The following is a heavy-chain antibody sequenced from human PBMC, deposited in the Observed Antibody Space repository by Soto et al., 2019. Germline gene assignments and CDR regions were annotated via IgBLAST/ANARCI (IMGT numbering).Heavy chain of an antibody. J-gene: IGHJ6*03. CDR2: ISSSSSTI. V-gene: IGHV3-48*01. Sequence: HPGGSLRLSCAASGFTFSNAWMSWVRQAPGKGLEWVSYISSSSSTIYYADSVKGRFTISRDNAKNSLYLQMNSLRAEDTAVYYCASRRGRDYYYYYYMDVWGKGTTVTVSS. CDR3: ASRRGRDYYYYYYMDV. CDR1: GFTFSNAW.